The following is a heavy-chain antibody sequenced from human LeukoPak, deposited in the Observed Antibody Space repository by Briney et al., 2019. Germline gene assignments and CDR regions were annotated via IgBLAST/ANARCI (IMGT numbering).Heavy chain of an antibody. D-gene: IGHD2-15*01. Sequence: AASVKVSCKASGYTFTSYGISWVRQAPGQGLEWMGWISAHNGNTNYAQKLQGRVTMTTDTSTSTAYMELRSLRSDDTAVYYCARDREYCSGGSCYSWFDPWGQGTLVTVSS. CDR3: ARDREYCSGGSCYSWFDP. CDR2: ISAHNGNT. CDR1: GYTFTSYG. J-gene: IGHJ5*02. V-gene: IGHV1-18*01.